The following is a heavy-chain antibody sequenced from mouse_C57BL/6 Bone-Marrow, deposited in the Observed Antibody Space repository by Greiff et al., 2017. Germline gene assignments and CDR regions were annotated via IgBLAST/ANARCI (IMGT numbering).Heavy chain of an antibody. Sequence: VQLQESGPELVKPGASVKISCKASGYAFSSSWMNWVKQRPGKGLEWIGRIYPGDGDTNYNGKFKGKATLTADKSSSTAYMHLSSLTSEDSAVYFCARPIYYGNYVGDYWGQGTTLTVSA. D-gene: IGHD2-1*01. CDR3: ARPIYYGNYVGDY. CDR2: IYPGDGDT. J-gene: IGHJ2*01. CDR1: GYAFSSSW. V-gene: IGHV1-82*01.